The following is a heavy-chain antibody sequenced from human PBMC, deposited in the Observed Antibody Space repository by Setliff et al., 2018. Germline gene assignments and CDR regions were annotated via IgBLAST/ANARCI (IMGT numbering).Heavy chain of an antibody. V-gene: IGHV4-39*01. CDR3: ARHEFVGGYYGSVTCRHFDY. D-gene: IGHD3-10*01. J-gene: IGHJ4*02. CDR2: IYCSGTA. Sequence: KPSETLSLTCTVSGGSISSSSYQWGWVRQTPGKGLEWIGSIYCSGTAYYNPSLKSRVTISVDTSKNQFSLQVTSVTATDTAVYYCARHEFVGGYYGSVTCRHFDYWGQGFLVTVSS. CDR1: GGSISSSSYQ.